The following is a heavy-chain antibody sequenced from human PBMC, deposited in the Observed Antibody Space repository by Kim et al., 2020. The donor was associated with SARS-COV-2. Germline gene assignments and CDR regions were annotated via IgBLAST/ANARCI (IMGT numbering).Heavy chain of an antibody. CDR3: AAVLRYFDWAMDV. J-gene: IGHJ6*02. Sequence: SAPKLQGRVTMTTDTSTSTAYMELRSLRSDDTAVYYCAAVLRYFDWAMDVWGQGTTVTVSS. D-gene: IGHD3-9*01. V-gene: IGHV1-18*01.